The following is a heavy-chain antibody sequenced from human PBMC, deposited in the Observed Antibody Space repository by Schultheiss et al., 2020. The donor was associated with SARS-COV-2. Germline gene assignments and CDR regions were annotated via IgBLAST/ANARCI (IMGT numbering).Heavy chain of an antibody. CDR2: IYSGGST. CDR3: AKVRSGLNFVDY. Sequence: GGSLRLSCAASGFTVSSNYMSWVRQAPGKGLEWVSVIYSGGSTYYADSVKGRFTISRDNSKNTLYLQMNSLRAEDTAVYYCAKVRSGLNFVDYWGQGTLVTVSS. V-gene: IGHV3-53*01. J-gene: IGHJ4*02. CDR1: GFTVSSNY. D-gene: IGHD3-22*01.